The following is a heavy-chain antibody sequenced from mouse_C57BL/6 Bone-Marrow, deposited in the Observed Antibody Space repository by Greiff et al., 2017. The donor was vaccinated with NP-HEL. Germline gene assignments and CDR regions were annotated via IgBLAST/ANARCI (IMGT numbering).Heavy chain of an antibody. Sequence: VQLQQPGAELVRPGASVKLSCTASGFNIKDDYMHWVKQRPEQGLEWIGWIDPENGDTEYASKFQGKATITADTSSNTAYLQLSSLTSEDTAVYYCTSGLLPFLDYWGQGTSVTVSS. CDR2: IDPENGDT. J-gene: IGHJ4*01. CDR3: TSGLLPFLDY. V-gene: IGHV14-4*01. D-gene: IGHD3-1*01. CDR1: GFNIKDDY.